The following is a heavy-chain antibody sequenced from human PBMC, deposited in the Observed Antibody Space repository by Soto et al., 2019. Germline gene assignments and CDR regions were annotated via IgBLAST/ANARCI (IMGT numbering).Heavy chain of an antibody. J-gene: IGHJ4*02. CDR1: GFTFSSHV. CDR3: AKDRRGDYCSGGICYSPDY. V-gene: IGHV3-23*01. D-gene: IGHD2-15*01. CDR2: ISGTGGT. Sequence: EVQLWESGGGLVQPGGSLRLSCAVSGFTFSSHVMSWVRQAPGKGLEWVSAISGTGGTYYADSVKGRFTISRDNSKNALYLQMNNLRDEDTALYYCAKDRRGDYCSGGICYSPDYWGQGTLVIVSS.